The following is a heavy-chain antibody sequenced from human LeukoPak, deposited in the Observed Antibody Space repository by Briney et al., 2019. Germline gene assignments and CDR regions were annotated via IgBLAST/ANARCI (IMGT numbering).Heavy chain of an antibody. V-gene: IGHV4-34*01. J-gene: IGHJ6*03. CDR1: GFTFSSYW. CDR3: AREGGSSWYSRDFYYIDV. CDR2: INHSGST. Sequence: PGGSLRLSCAASGFTFSSYWMSWVRQAPGKGLEWIGEINHSGSTNYNPSLKSRVTISVDTSKNQFSLKLSSVTAADTAVYYCAREGGSSWYSRDFYYIDVWGKGTTVTVSS. D-gene: IGHD6-13*01.